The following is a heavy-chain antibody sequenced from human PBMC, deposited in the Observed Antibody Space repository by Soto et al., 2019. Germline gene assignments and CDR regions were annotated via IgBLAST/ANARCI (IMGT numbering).Heavy chain of an antibody. CDR2: IYYSGST. Sequence: PSETLSLTCTVSGGSISSSSYYWGWLREPPGKGLEWIGSIYYSGSTYYNPSLKSRVTISVDTSKNQFSLKLSSVTAADTAVYYCAAWVLAVALEGLAIWGQGTMVTVSS. CDR3: AAWVLAVALEGLAI. V-gene: IGHV4-39*01. D-gene: IGHD6-19*01. J-gene: IGHJ3*02. CDR1: GGSISSSSYY.